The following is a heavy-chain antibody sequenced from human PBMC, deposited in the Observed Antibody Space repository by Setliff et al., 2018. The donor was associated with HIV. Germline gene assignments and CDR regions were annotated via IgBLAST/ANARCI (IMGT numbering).Heavy chain of an antibody. CDR2: ISGSGGST. J-gene: IGHJ4*03. Sequence: SGGSLRLSCAASGFTFSSYAMSWVRQAPGKGLEWVSAISGSGGSTYYADSVKGRFTTSRDNSKNTMYLQMNTLRVEDTAVYYCARDPPGSGFHLEYWGQGTLVAVSS. CDR3: ARDPPGSGFHLEY. D-gene: IGHD5-12*01. CDR1: GFTFSSYA. V-gene: IGHV3-23*01.